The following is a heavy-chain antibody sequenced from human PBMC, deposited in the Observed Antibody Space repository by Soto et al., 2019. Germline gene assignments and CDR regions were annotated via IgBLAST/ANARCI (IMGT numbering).Heavy chain of an antibody. CDR2: INPNSGGT. Sequence: ASVKVSCKASGYTFTGYYMHWVRQAPGQGLEWMGWINPNSGGTNYAQKFQGWVTMTRDTSISTAYMELSRLRSDDTAVYYCARVGAVAGTRRAFDIWGQGTMVTVSS. CDR1: GYTFTGYY. CDR3: ARVGAVAGTRRAFDI. V-gene: IGHV1-2*04. J-gene: IGHJ3*02. D-gene: IGHD6-19*01.